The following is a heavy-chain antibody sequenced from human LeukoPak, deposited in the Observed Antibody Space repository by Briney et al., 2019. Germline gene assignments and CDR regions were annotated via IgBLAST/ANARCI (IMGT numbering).Heavy chain of an antibody. CDR3: ARDRGLVVPAAMGAFDI. J-gene: IGHJ3*02. Sequence: SETLSLTCTVSGGSISSSSYYWGWTRQPPGKGLEWIGSIYYSGSTYYNPSLKSRVTISVDTSKNQFSLKLSSVTAADTAVYYCARDRGLVVPAAMGAFDIWGQGTMVTVSS. CDR2: IYYSGST. D-gene: IGHD2-2*01. V-gene: IGHV4-39*07. CDR1: GGSISSSSYY.